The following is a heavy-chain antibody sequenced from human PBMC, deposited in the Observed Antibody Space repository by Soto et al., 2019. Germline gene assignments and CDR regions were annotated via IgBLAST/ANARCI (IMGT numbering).Heavy chain of an antibody. CDR1: GYTLTELS. Sequence: ASVKVSCKVSGYTLTELSMHWVRQAPGKGLEWMGGFDPEDGETIYAQKFQGRVTITKDTSKNQVVLTMTNMDPVDTATYYCSHRRSGSSFDYWGQGTLVTVSS. V-gene: IGHV1-24*01. CDR2: FDPEDGET. D-gene: IGHD1-1*01. CDR3: SHRRSGSSFDY. J-gene: IGHJ4*02.